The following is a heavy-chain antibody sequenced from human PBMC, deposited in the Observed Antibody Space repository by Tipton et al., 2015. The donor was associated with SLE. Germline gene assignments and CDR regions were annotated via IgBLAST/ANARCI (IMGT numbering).Heavy chain of an antibody. CDR2: IYHSGTT. V-gene: IGHV4-38-2*02. CDR1: DDSITSAFY. J-gene: IGHJ3*02. CDR3: ARGLMTTVTRGALDI. D-gene: IGHD4-17*01. Sequence: TLSLTCTVSDDSITSAFYWGWIRQSPRKGLEWIASIYHSGTTYYNPSLKSRVTISVDTSKNEFSLKLSSVTAADTAVYYCARGLMTTVTRGALDIWGQGTLVTVSS.